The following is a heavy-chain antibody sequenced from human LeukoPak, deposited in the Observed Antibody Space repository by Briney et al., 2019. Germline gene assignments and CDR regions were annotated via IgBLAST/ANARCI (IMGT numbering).Heavy chain of an antibody. CDR3: ARAHTMVRGVIPPLMFDY. Sequence: PGGSLRLSCAASGFTFSNYGMHWVRQAPGKGLEWVSSISSSSSYIYYADSVKGRFTISRDNAKNSLYLQMNSLRAEDTAVYYCARAHTMVRGVIPPLMFDYWGQGTLVTVSS. D-gene: IGHD3-10*01. J-gene: IGHJ4*02. V-gene: IGHV3-21*01. CDR2: ISSSSSYI. CDR1: GFTFSNYG.